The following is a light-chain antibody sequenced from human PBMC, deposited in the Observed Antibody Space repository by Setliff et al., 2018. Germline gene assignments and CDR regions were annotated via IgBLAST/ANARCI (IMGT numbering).Light chain of an antibody. CDR2: EVS. CDR3: SSYTSSTTRV. CDR1: SSDVGGYNS. Sequence: QSALAQPASVSGSPGQSITISCTGTSSDVGGYNSVSWYQQHPGKAPKLMIYEVSNRPSGVSNRFSGSKSGNTASLTNSGLQAEDEADYYCSSYTSSTTRVFGTGTKVT. J-gene: IGLJ1*01. V-gene: IGLV2-14*01.